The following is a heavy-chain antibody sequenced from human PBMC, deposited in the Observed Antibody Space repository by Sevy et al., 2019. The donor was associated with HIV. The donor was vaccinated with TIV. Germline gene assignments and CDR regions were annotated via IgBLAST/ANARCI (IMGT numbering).Heavy chain of an antibody. J-gene: IGHJ4*02. CDR2: ISNTGDSE. CDR1: GFRFSSFE. V-gene: IGHV3-48*03. CDR3: TRDLPPSATTVAHFDY. D-gene: IGHD4-17*01. Sequence: GGSLRLSCAASGFRFSSFEMSWVRQAPGKGLEWVSYISNTGDSEYYSDSVKGRFTISRDTARNSLYLQMSSLRAEETAIYYCTRDLPPSATTVAHFDYWGQGTLVTVSS.